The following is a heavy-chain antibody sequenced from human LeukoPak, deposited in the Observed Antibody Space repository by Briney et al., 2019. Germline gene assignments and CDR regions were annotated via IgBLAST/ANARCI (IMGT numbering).Heavy chain of an antibody. Sequence: GRSLRLSCAASGFTFSSYAMHWVRQAPGKGLEWVAVISYDGSNKYYADSVKGRFTISRDNSKNTLYLQMNSLRAEDTAVYYCARDMYYDSSGYYLAYYYYYMDVWGKGTTVTVSS. CDR1: GFTFSSYA. CDR3: ARDMYYDSSGYYLAYYYYYMDV. J-gene: IGHJ6*03. D-gene: IGHD3-22*01. CDR2: ISYDGSNK. V-gene: IGHV3-30*04.